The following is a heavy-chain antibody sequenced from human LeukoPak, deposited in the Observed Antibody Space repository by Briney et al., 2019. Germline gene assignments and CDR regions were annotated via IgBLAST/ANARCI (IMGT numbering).Heavy chain of an antibody. CDR2: ISGSGGST. CDR3: AKEGYYYDSSGYSTTSFDY. CDR1: GFTFSSYG. Sequence: GGSLRLSCAASGFTFSSYGMRWVRQAPGKGLEWVSAISGSGGSTYYADSVKGRFTISRDNSKNTLYRQMNSLRAEDTAVYYCAKEGYYYDSSGYSTTSFDYWGQGTLVTVSS. V-gene: IGHV3-23*01. J-gene: IGHJ4*02. D-gene: IGHD3-22*01.